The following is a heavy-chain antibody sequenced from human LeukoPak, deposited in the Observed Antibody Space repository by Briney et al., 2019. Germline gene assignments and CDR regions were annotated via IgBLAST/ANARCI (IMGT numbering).Heavy chain of an antibody. CDR1: GFTLSSYG. D-gene: IGHD6-19*01. Sequence: AGGSLRLSCAASGFTLSSYGMHWVRQAPGKGLEWVAVIWYDGSNKYYADSVKGRFTISRDNSKNTLYLQMNSLRAEDTAVYYCARGNSGGWIVDAFDIWGQGTMVTVSS. V-gene: IGHV3-33*01. J-gene: IGHJ3*02. CDR2: IWYDGSNK. CDR3: ARGNSGGWIVDAFDI.